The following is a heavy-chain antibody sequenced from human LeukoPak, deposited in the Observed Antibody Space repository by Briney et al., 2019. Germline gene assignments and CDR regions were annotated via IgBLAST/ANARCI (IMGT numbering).Heavy chain of an antibody. CDR2: ISYDGSNK. CDR3: ASKSYSSSWPHYFDY. D-gene: IGHD6-13*01. V-gene: IGHV3-30-3*01. CDR1: GFTFSSYA. J-gene: IGHJ4*02. Sequence: PGGSLRLSCAASGFTFSSYAMHWVRQAPGKGLEWVAVISYDGSNKYYADSVKGRFTISRDNSKNTLYLQMNSLRSEDTAVYYCASKSYSSSWPHYFDYWGQGTLVTVSS.